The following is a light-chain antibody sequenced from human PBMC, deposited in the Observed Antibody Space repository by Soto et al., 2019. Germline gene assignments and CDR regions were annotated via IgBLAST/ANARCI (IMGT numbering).Light chain of an antibody. CDR3: QQYGNS. V-gene: IGKV3-20*01. CDR1: QSLTNNY. J-gene: IGKJ4*01. CDR2: GAS. Sequence: EIVLTQSPGTLSLSPGERATLSCRASQSLTNNYLAWYQQKPGQAPRLLIYGASSRATGIPDRFSGSGSGTDFTLTISRLEPEDFAGYYCQQYGNSVGGGTEVDSK.